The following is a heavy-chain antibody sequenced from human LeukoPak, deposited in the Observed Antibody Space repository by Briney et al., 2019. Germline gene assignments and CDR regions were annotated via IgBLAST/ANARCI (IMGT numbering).Heavy chain of an antibody. CDR1: GGSIGTYY. V-gene: IGHV4-59*01. CDR2: IYHSGDT. Sequence: PSETLSLTCTVSGGSIGTYYWSWIRQPPGKGLGWIGYIYHSGDTKYNPSLKSRVTISVDTSKNQFSLRLRSVTAADTAVYYCAREGYSGHDFIYWGQGTLVTVSS. CDR3: AREGYSGHDFIY. D-gene: IGHD5-12*01. J-gene: IGHJ4*02.